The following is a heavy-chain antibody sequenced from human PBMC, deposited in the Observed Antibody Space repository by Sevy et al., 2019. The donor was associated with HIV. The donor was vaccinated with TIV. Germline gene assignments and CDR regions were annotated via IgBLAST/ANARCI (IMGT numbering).Heavy chain of an antibody. J-gene: IGHJ6*02. CDR1: GFTFSSYW. Sequence: GGSLRLSCAASGFTFSSYWMSWVRQAPGKGLEWVANIKHDGREKYYVDSVKGRLTNSSDNPKNSLSLQMNSLTAEDTAVYYCARVRDFWSCYYANYNDYYGMDVWGQGTTVTVSS. V-gene: IGHV3-7*01. D-gene: IGHD3-3*01. CDR2: IKHDGREK. CDR3: ARVRDFWSCYYANYNDYYGMDV.